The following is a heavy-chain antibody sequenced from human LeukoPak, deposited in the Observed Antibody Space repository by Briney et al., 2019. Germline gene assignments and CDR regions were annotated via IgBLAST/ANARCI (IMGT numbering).Heavy chain of an antibody. D-gene: IGHD6-6*01. V-gene: IGHV3-43*02. CDR1: GFTFDDYA. CDR2: ISGDAVRT. J-gene: IGHJ4*02. Sequence: GGSLRLSCAASGFTFDDYAMHWARQAPGKGLEWVSLISGDAVRTYYADSVKGRFTISRDNSKNSLYLQMDSLRTEDTAFYYCAKGLRDSSSPDYWGQGTLVTVSS. CDR3: AKGLRDSSSPDY.